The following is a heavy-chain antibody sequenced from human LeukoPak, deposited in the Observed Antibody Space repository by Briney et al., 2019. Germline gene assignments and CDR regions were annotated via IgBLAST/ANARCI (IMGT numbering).Heavy chain of an antibody. D-gene: IGHD3-3*01. V-gene: IGHV3-66*02. CDR3: AKPVLRFLEWLPQYYMDV. CDR1: GFTVSSNY. Sequence: GGSLRLSCAASGFTVSSNYMSWVRQAPGKGLEWVSVIYSGGSTYYADSVKGRFTISRDNSKNTLYLQMNSLRAEDTAVYYCAKPVLRFLEWLPQYYMDVWGKGTTVTVSS. J-gene: IGHJ6*03. CDR2: IYSGGST.